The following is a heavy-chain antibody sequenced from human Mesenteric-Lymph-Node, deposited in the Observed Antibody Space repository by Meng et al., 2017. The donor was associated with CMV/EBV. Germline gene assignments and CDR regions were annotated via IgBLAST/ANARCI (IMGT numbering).Heavy chain of an antibody. CDR3: ARDPSNIAIYGRDGNAGN. V-gene: IGHV3-53*01. CDR2: IYNNDNT. J-gene: IGHJ4*02. D-gene: IGHD6-13*01. Sequence: GESLKISCRASGFTVRSNHMNWVRQAPGKGLEWVAVIYNNDNTFYADSVKGRFTISRDDSKNTLALQMNSLTFDDTAVYYCARDPSNIAIYGRDGNAGNWGQGTLVTVSS. CDR1: GFTVRSNH.